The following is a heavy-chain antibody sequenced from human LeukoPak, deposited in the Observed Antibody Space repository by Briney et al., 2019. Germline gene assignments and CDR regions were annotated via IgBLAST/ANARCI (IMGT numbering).Heavy chain of an antibody. Sequence: PGGSLRLSCAASGFTFSSYSMNWVRQAPGKGLEWVSSISSSSSYIYYADSVKGRFTISRDNAKNSLYLQMNSLRAEDTAVYYCARGRGSSWYSSFDYWGQGTLVTVSS. CDR3: ARGRGSSWYSSFDY. D-gene: IGHD6-13*01. CDR1: GFTFSSYS. CDR2: ISSSSSYI. V-gene: IGHV3-21*01. J-gene: IGHJ4*02.